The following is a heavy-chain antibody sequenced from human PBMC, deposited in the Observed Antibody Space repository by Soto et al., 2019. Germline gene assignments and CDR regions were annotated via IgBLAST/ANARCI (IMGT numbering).Heavy chain of an antibody. CDR2: ISGSSSYI. CDR1: GFTFSSYL. Sequence: EVQLVESGGGLVKPGGSLRLSCAASGFTFSSYLMNWVRQAPGKGLEWVSAISGSSSYIYYTDSVRGRFTISRDNAKNSVYLQMNSLRVEDTAVYCCARHPSGALPGFDYWGQGILVTVSS. J-gene: IGHJ4*02. D-gene: IGHD3-3*01. V-gene: IGHV3-21*02. CDR3: ARHPSGALPGFDY.